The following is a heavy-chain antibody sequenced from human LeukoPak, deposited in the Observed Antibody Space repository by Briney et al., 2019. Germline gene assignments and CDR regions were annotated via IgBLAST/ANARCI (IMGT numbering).Heavy chain of an antibody. D-gene: IGHD3-10*01. CDR1: GYTFTSYD. CDR2: MNPNSGNT. CDR3: ARGRGRITMVRGVRNWFDP. J-gene: IGHJ5*02. Sequence: ASVKVSCKASGYTFTSYDINWVRQATGQGLEWMGWMNPNSGNTGYAQKFQGRVTMTRNTSISTAYMELSSLRSEDTAVYYCARGRGRITMVRGVRNWFDPWDQGTLVTVSS. V-gene: IGHV1-8*01.